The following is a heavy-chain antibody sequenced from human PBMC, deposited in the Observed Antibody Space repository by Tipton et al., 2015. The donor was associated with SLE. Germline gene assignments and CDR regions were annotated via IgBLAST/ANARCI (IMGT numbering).Heavy chain of an antibody. CDR1: GYTFTGYY. V-gene: IGHV1-2*02. CDR3: ARDRDLWSGNDAFDI. J-gene: IGHJ3*02. D-gene: IGHD3-3*01. CDR2: INPNSRGT. Sequence: QLVQSGAEVKKPGASVKVSCKASGYTFTGYYIHWVRQAPGQGLEWMGWINPNSRGTNYAQRFQGRVAMSSDSSISTAYMELSSLRSDDTAVYYCARDRDLWSGNDAFDIWGQGTMVTVSS.